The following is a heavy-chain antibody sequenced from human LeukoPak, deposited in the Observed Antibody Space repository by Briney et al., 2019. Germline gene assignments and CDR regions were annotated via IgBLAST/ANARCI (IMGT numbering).Heavy chain of an antibody. Sequence: GGSLRLSCAASGFTFSSYAMHWVRQAPGKGLEWVAVISYDGSSKYYADSVKGRFTISRDNSKNTLYLQMNSLRAEDTAVYYCARGGSSWYPGWFDPWGQGTLVTVSS. V-gene: IGHV3-30-3*01. CDR2: ISYDGSSK. D-gene: IGHD6-13*01. J-gene: IGHJ5*02. CDR3: ARGGSSWYPGWFDP. CDR1: GFTFSSYA.